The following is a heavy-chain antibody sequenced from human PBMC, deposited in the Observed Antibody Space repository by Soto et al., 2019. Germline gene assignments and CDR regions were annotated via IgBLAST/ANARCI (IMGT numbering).Heavy chain of an antibody. CDR1: GYTFTSYA. J-gene: IGHJ5*02. CDR2: MNPNSGNT. D-gene: IGHD2-15*01. CDR3: ARSPDIVVVVAATHNWFDP. V-gene: IGHV1-8*01. Sequence: VPVKVSSKASGYTFTSYATNWVRQATKQGLEWMGWMNPNSGNTGYAQKFQGRVTMTRNTSISTAYMELSSLRSEDTAVYYCARSPDIVVVVAATHNWFDPWGQGTLVTVSS.